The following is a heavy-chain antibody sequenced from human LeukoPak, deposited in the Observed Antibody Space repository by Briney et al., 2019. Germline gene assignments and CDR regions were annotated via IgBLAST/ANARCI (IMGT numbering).Heavy chain of an antibody. CDR1: GFTFSSYA. CDR3: AKDTLYSSSWYFDY. D-gene: IGHD6-13*01. Sequence: GGSLRLSCAASGFTFSSYAVSWVRQAPGKRLEWVSAISGSGGSTYYADSVKGRFTISRDNSKNTLYLQMNSLRAEDTAVYYCAKDTLYSSSWYFDYWGQGTLVTVSS. V-gene: IGHV3-23*01. J-gene: IGHJ4*02. CDR2: ISGSGGST.